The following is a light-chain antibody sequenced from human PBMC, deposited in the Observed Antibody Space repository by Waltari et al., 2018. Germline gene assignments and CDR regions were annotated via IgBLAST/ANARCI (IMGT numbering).Light chain of an antibody. CDR3: QVWDRSRDQWV. CDR2: DDG. CDR1: NIGRKS. Sequence: SYVLTQPPPASAGPGQTAMTTCGGNNIGRKSGDRYRQRPGQAPMLAVYDDGDRPPGIPERFSGSNSGDTAALTISRVEAGDEADYYCQVWDRSRDQWVFGGGTKLTVL. J-gene: IGLJ3*02. V-gene: IGLV3-21*02.